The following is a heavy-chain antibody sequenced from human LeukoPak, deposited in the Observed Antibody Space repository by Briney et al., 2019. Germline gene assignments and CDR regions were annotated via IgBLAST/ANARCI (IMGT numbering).Heavy chain of an antibody. CDR2: INNDGSNA. J-gene: IGHJ4*02. CDR1: GFTFSNYW. Sequence: PGGSLRLSCAASGFTFSNYWMHWVRQAPGKGLIWVSRINNDGSNAAYADSVKGRFTISRDNSKNTLYLQMNSLRAEDTAVYYCAKENVRDYVWGSYRPAYSSFDYWGQGTLVTVSS. V-gene: IGHV3-74*03. D-gene: IGHD3-16*02. CDR3: AKENVRDYVWGSYRPAYSSFDY.